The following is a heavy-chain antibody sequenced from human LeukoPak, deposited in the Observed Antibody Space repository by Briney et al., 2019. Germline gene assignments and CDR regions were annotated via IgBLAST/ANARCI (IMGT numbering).Heavy chain of an antibody. CDR1: GFTVSSNY. V-gene: IGHV3-53*01. CDR3: ARVKRDNTMVRGVGALDI. J-gene: IGHJ3*02. CDR2: IYSGGST. D-gene: IGHD3-10*01. Sequence: PGGSLRLSCAASGFTVSSNYKSWVRQAPGKGLERVSVIYSGGSTYYAGSVKGRFTISRHNSKNALYLQMNSLRAEDTAVYYCARVKRDNTMVRGVGALDIWGQGTMVTVS.